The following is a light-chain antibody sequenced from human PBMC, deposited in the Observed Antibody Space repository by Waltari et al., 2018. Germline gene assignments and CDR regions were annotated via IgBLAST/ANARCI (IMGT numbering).Light chain of an antibody. V-gene: IGLV2-14*01. Sequence: QSALTQPASVSGSPGQSITISCTGTSSDVGGYNYVSWYQQHPGKAPKLMIYEVSKRPAGVSNRVSGSKSGNTASLTISGRQAEDEADYYCSSYTSSSAYVFGTGTKVTVL. J-gene: IGLJ1*01. CDR2: EVS. CDR3: SSYTSSSAYV. CDR1: SSDVGGYNY.